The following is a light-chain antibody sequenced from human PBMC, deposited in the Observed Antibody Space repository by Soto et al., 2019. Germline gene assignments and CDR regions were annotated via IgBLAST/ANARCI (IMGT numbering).Light chain of an antibody. Sequence: QSVLTQPPSASGTPGQRVTISCSGSSTNIGSNTVNWYQQLPGTAPKLLIFSNNQLPSGVPDRFSGSKSGNSASLAIRGVRSEDEGEYYCASRGDSPNGPHVVFGGGTKVTVL. CDR2: SNN. CDR3: ASRGDSPNGPHVV. CDR1: STNIGSNT. V-gene: IGLV1-44*01. J-gene: IGLJ2*01.